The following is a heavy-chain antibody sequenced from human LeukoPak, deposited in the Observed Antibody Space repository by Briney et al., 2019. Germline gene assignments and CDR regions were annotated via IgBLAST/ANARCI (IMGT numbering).Heavy chain of an antibody. J-gene: IGHJ4*02. CDR1: GGSISSSSYY. Sequence: PSETLSLTCTVSGGSISSSSYYWGWIRQPPGKGLEWTGSIYYSGSTYYNPSLKSRVTISVDTSKNQFSLKLSSVTAADTAVYYCARRADSSGSTRSFDYWGQGTLVTVSS. D-gene: IGHD3-22*01. V-gene: IGHV4-39*01. CDR2: IYYSGST. CDR3: ARRADSSGSTRSFDY.